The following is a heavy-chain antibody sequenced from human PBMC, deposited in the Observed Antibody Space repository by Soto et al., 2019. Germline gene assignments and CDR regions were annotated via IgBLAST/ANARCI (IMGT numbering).Heavy chain of an antibody. CDR3: ARVGDGIEVPGRIQYFDH. V-gene: IGHV4-34*01. CDR1: GGSFSGYY. J-gene: IGHJ4*02. Sequence: LSHTCSIYGGSFSGYYWSWIRQPPGKGLEWIGEINHSVITNYNPSLKSRVTISVDTSKKEFSLKLRSVTATDTAVYYFARVGDGIEVPGRIQYFDHWGQGTLVSVPQ. CDR2: INHSVIT. D-gene: IGHD3-10*01.